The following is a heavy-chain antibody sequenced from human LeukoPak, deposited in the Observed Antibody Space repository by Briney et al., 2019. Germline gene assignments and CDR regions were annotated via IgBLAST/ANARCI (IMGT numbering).Heavy chain of an antibody. Sequence: SETLSLTCTVSGGSISSSSYYWGWIRQPLGKGLEWIGSIYYSGSTYYNPSLKSRVTISVDTSKNQFSLKLSSVTAADTAVYYCARRSLTYYYGSGPLDYWGQGTLVTVSS. CDR1: GGSISSSSYY. J-gene: IGHJ4*02. CDR2: IYYSGST. V-gene: IGHV4-39*01. D-gene: IGHD3-10*01. CDR3: ARRSLTYYYGSGPLDY.